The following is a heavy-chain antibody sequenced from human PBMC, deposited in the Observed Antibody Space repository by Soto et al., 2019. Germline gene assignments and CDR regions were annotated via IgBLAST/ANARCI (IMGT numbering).Heavy chain of an antibody. Sequence: EVRLVEAGGGLVQTGGSLRLSCAIFESTVSRDWMNWVRQAPGKGLEWVAHINHDGSEKYYVDSVKGRFTISRDNAKKSLYLQITSLRPADTAMYYCSGGVGDAFWGQGTLVTVSS. CDR2: INHDGSEK. V-gene: IGHV3-7*04. D-gene: IGHD1-26*01. CDR3: SGGVGDAF. CDR1: ESTVSRDW. J-gene: IGHJ4*02.